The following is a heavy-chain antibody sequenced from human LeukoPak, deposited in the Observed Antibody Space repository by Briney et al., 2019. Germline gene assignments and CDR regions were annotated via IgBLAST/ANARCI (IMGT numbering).Heavy chain of an antibody. V-gene: IGHV1-2*02. D-gene: IGHD3-10*02. CDR1: GYTFTGYY. CDR3: ARAPVRSSRSLGGGY. Sequence: ASVKVSCKASGYTFTGYYMHWVRQAPGQGLEWMGWINPNSGGTNYAQKFQGRVTMTRDTSISTAYMELSRLRSDDTAVYYCARAPVRSSRSLGGGYWGQGTLVTVSS. J-gene: IGHJ4*02. CDR2: INPNSGGT.